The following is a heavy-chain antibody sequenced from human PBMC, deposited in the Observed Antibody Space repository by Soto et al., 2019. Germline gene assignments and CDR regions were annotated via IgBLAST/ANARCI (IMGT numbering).Heavy chain of an antibody. J-gene: IGHJ3*02. D-gene: IGHD1-26*01. Sequence: QITLKESGPTLVKPTQTLTLTCTFSGFSLSTSGVGVGWIRQPPGKALEWLALIYWDDDKRYSPSLKSRLTIPKDTSKNQVGLNMTNMDPVETATYYCAHRRRSSYPGDAFDIWGQGTKVPVSS. CDR1: GFSLSTSGVG. CDR2: IYWDDDK. CDR3: AHRRRSSYPGDAFDI. V-gene: IGHV2-5*02.